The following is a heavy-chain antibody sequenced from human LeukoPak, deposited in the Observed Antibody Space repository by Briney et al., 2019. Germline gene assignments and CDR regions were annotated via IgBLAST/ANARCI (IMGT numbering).Heavy chain of an antibody. D-gene: IGHD5-24*01. CDR2: INHSGST. Sequence: PSETLSLTCAVNGGSFSGYYWSWIRQPPGKGLEWIGEINHSGSTNYNPSLKSRVTISVDTSKNQFSLKLSSVTAADTAVYYCARGVRWLQSDFDYWGQGTLVTVSS. V-gene: IGHV4-34*01. J-gene: IGHJ4*02. CDR3: ARGVRWLQSDFDY. CDR1: GGSFSGYY.